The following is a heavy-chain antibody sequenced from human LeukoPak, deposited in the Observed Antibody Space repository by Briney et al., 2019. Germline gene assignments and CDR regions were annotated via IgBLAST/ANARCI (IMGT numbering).Heavy chain of an antibody. CDR1: GFTFSDYY. CDR2: ISNSGSSI. V-gene: IGHV3-11*04. Sequence: GGSLRLSCAASGFTFSDYYMSWIRQAPGKGLEWVSYISNSGSSIYYADSVKGRFTISRDNAKNSLYLQMNSLRAEDTAVYYCAREVDSGYDYLSPPGYWGQGTLVTVSS. J-gene: IGHJ4*02. CDR3: AREVDSGYDYLSPPGY. D-gene: IGHD5-12*01.